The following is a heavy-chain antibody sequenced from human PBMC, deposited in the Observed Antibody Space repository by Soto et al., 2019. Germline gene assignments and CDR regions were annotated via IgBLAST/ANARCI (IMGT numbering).Heavy chain of an antibody. V-gene: IGHV3-48*01. CDR3: AREREEQWLVHSYYYMDV. CDR2: ISSSSSTI. J-gene: IGHJ6*03. Sequence: GGSLRLSCAASGFTFSSYSMNWVRQAPGKGLEWVSYISSSSSTIYYADSVKGRFTISRDNAKNSLYLQMNSLRAEDTAVYYCAREREEQWLVHSYYYMDVWGKGTTVTVSS. CDR1: GFTFSSYS. D-gene: IGHD6-19*01.